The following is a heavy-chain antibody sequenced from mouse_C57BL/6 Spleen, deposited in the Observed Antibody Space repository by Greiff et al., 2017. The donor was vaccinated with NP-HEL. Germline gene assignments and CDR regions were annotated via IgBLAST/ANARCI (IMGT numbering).Heavy chain of an antibody. D-gene: IGHD3-2*02. CDR2: IDPSDSET. CDR1: GYTFTSYW. Sequence: VQLQQPGAELVRPGSSVKLSCKASGYTFTSYWMHWVKQRPIQGLEWIGNIDPSDSETHYNQKFKDKATLTVDKSSSTAYMQLSSLTSEDSAVYYCARMETAQATAWFAYWGQGTLVTVSA. CDR3: ARMETAQATAWFAY. V-gene: IGHV1-52*01. J-gene: IGHJ3*01.